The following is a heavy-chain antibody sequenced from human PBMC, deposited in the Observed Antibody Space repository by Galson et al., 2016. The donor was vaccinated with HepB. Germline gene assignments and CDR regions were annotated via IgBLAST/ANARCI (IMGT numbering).Heavy chain of an antibody. Sequence: ETLSLTCAVSGGSIGTPNWWSWVRQPPGKGLEWIAEIYHTGDTNYNPSLKSRVTISIDKSNNQFSLEMTSVTAADTALYYCARGGSYPYYFDSWGQGTLVTVSS. CDR1: GGSIGTPNW. CDR3: ARGGSYPYYFDS. J-gene: IGHJ4*02. V-gene: IGHV4-4*02. CDR2: IYHTGDT. D-gene: IGHD1-26*01.